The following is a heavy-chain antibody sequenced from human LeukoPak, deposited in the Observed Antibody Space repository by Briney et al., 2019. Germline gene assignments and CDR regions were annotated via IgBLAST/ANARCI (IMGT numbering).Heavy chain of an antibody. V-gene: IGHV1-2*02. CDR2: INPTSGRT. CDR3: AREFRTTTWSYDAFDL. CDR1: GYTFTDYY. D-gene: IGHD1/OR15-1a*01. J-gene: IGHJ3*01. Sequence: GASVKVSCKASGYTFTDYYLHWVRQATGQGLECVGWINPTSGRTNYAQKFHDRVTLARDTSNNTSYMELTRLTSDDTAVYFCAREFRTTTWSYDAFDLWGQGTMVTVSS.